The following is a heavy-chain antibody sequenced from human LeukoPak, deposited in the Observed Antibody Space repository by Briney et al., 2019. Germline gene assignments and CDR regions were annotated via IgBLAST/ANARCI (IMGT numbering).Heavy chain of an antibody. D-gene: IGHD2-2*02. CDR1: GFTFSSYA. CDR3: AKNRIPTAITPDS. J-gene: IGHJ5*01. V-gene: IGHV3-30*18. CDR2: IAYDARNQ. Sequence: GGSLRLSCAASGFTFSSYAMSWVRQAPGEGLEWLAVIAYDARNQYYADSVKGRFIISRDNSKDTLFLQMNSLRAEDTAVYYCAKNRIPTAITPDSWGQGTLVTVSS.